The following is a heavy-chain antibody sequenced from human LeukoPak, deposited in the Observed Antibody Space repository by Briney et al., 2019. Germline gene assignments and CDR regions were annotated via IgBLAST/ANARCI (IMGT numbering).Heavy chain of an antibody. Sequence: GGSLRLSCAASRFTFSNYGMSWVRQAPGRGLEWVSAITIRGDGTYYADSVKGRFTISRDNSKSSVYLQMNSLRAEDTAVYYCGSSHYYDSGGYYYDYRGQGTLVTVSS. V-gene: IGHV3-23*01. CDR2: ITIRGDGT. D-gene: IGHD3-22*01. J-gene: IGHJ4*02. CDR3: GSSHYYDSGGYYYDY. CDR1: RFTFSNYG.